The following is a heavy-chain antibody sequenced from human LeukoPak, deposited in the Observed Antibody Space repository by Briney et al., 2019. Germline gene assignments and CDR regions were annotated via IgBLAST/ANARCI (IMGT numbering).Heavy chain of an antibody. D-gene: IGHD3-10*01. CDR2: ISGSGGST. Sequence: GGSLRLSCAASGFTFSSYAMSWVRQAPGKGLEWVSAISGSGGSTYYADSVKGRFTISRDNSKNTLYLQMNSLRAEDTAVYYCAKDRPLWFGEDRGFDYWGQGTLVTVSS. CDR1: GFTFSSYA. J-gene: IGHJ4*02. V-gene: IGHV3-23*01. CDR3: AKDRPLWFGEDRGFDY.